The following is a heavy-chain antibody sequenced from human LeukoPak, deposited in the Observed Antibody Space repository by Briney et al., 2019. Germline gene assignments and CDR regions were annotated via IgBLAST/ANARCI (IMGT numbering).Heavy chain of an antibody. J-gene: IGHJ5*02. CDR2: IYYSGST. V-gene: IGHV4-39*01. CDR1: GGSISSSSYY. CDR3: ARGFYDQYDWFDP. Sequence: PSETLSLTCTVSGGSISSSSYYWGWIRQPPGKGLEWIGSIYYSGSTYYNPSLKSRVTISVDTSKNQFSLKLSSVTAADTAVYYCARGFYDQYDWFDPWGQGTLVTVSS. D-gene: IGHD3-16*01.